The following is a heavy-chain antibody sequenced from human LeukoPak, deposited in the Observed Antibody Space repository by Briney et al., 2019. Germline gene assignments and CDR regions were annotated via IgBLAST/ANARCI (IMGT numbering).Heavy chain of an antibody. CDR3: ARALWFGETFPAY. CDR1: GFTFSRSW. CDR2: ISSSSSTI. Sequence: GGSLRLSCAASGFTFSRSWMHWVRQAPGKGLQWVSYISSSSSTIYYADSVKGRFTISRDNAKNSLYLQMNSLRAEDTAVYYCARALWFGETFPAYWGQGTLVTVSS. D-gene: IGHD3-10*01. V-gene: IGHV3-48*01. J-gene: IGHJ4*02.